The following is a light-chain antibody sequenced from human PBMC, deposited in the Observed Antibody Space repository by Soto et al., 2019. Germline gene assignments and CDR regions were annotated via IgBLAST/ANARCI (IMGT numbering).Light chain of an antibody. Sequence: EIGMTQSPATLSVSPGERATLSCRASQSININLAWYQQKPGQAPRLLIYGASTRATGLPARFSGSGSGTEFTLIISSLQSEDSAVYYCQQYDNWPIPFGQGTRPAI. CDR3: QQYDNWPIP. CDR2: GAS. J-gene: IGKJ5*01. CDR1: QSININ. V-gene: IGKV3-15*01.